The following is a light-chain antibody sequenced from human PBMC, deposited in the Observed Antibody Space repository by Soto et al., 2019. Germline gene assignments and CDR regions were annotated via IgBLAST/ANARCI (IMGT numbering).Light chain of an antibody. CDR1: QSINSW. Sequence: DIQMTQSPSTLSASVGDRVTITCRASQSINSWLAWYQQKPGKAPKLLIYGASSLESGVPSRFSGSGSGTEFTLTISSLQPDDFATYYCHQYNSYPWTFGQGTKVEIK. J-gene: IGKJ1*01. CDR3: HQYNSYPWT. CDR2: GAS. V-gene: IGKV1-5*01.